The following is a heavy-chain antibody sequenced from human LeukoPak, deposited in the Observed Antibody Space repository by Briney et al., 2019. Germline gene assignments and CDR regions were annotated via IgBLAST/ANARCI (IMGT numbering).Heavy chain of an antibody. CDR2: IIPMFGTT. J-gene: IGHJ4*02. V-gene: IGHV1-69*05. Sequence: ASVKVSCKASGGTFNSYTINWVRQAPGPGLEWMGEIIPMFGTTSYAQNFQGRVTITTDESTRTVDMELSSLRSEDTAVYYCARGPNSYDTSGYSPYYFDYWGQGTLVTVSS. CDR1: GGTFNSYT. CDR3: ARGPNSYDTSGYSPYYFDY. D-gene: IGHD3-22*01.